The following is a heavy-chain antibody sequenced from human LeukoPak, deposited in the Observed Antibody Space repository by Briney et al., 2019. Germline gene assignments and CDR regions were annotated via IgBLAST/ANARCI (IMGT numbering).Heavy chain of an antibody. J-gene: IGHJ4*02. CDR2: IYYSGST. CDR1: GGSVSSGSYY. Sequence: KPSETLSLTCTVSGGSVSSGSYYWSWIRQPPGKGLEWIGYIYYSGSTNYNPSLKSRVTISVDTSKNQFSLKLSSVTAADTAVYYCARGGDIVATMYFDYWGQGTLDTVSS. V-gene: IGHV4-61*01. CDR3: ARGGDIVATMYFDY. D-gene: IGHD5-12*01.